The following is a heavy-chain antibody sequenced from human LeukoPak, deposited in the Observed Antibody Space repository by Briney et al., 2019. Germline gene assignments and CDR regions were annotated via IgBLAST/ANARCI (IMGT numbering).Heavy chain of an antibody. CDR2: ISAYNGNT. V-gene: IGHV1-18*01. D-gene: IGHD3-3*01. CDR3: ARVTSSRFLEWLVPMDV. J-gene: IGHJ6*04. CDR1: GYTFTSYG. Sequence: SVKVSCKASGYTFTSYGISWVRQAPGQGIEWMGWISAYNGNTNYAQKLQGRVTMTTDTSTSTAYMELRSLRSDDTAVYYCARVTSSRFLEWLVPMDVWGKGTTVTVSS.